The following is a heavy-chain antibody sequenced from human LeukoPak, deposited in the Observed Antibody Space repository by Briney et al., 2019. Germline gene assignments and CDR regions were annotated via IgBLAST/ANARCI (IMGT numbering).Heavy chain of an antibody. D-gene: IGHD3-3*01. J-gene: IGHJ3*02. CDR1: GGSISSYY. V-gene: IGHV4-59*01. CDR3: ARGEVLGPQYYDFWRGAFDI. Sequence: SETLSLTYTVSGGSISSYYWGWIRQPPGKGLEWIGYIYYSGSTNYNPSHKSRFTISVDTSKNQFSLKLSSVTAADTAVYYCARGEVLGPQYYDFWRGAFDIWGQGTMVTVSS. CDR2: IYYSGST.